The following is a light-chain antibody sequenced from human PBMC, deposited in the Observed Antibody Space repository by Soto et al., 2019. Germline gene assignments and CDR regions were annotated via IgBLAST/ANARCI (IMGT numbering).Light chain of an antibody. V-gene: IGKV1-5*03. CDR3: QQYSVWPLT. J-gene: IGKJ4*01. CDR2: KAS. CDR1: QSISSW. Sequence: DIQITQSPSTLSASVGDRVTITCRASQSISSWLAWYQQKPGKAPKLLIYKASSLESGVPSRFSGSGSGTEFTLTISSLQPDDFAVYYCQQYSVWPLTFGGGTKVDIK.